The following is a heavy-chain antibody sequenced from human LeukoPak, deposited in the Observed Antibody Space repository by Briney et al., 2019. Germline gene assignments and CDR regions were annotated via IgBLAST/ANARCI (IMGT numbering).Heavy chain of an antibody. Sequence: GGSLRLSCAASGFTFSNAWMSWVRQAPGKGLEWVGRIKSKTDGGTTDYAAPVKGRFTISRDDSKNTLYLQMNSLKTEDTAVYYCTTPGGYDSSGYLYWGQGTLVTVSS. J-gene: IGHJ4*02. CDR3: TTPGGYDSSGYLY. V-gene: IGHV3-15*01. CDR1: GFTFSNAW. D-gene: IGHD3-22*01. CDR2: IKSKTDGGTT.